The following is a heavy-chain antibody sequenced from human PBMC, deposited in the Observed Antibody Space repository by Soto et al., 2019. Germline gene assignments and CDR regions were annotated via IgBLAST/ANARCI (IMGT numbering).Heavy chain of an antibody. CDR3: AIHPSDFWFDP. V-gene: IGHV4-31*03. CDR2: IYYSGTT. CDR1: GASISSGGYY. J-gene: IGHJ5*02. Sequence: SETLSLTCSVSGASISSGGYYWNWIRQHPGKGLEWIGYIYYSGTTYYNPSLKSRVTISVDTSKNQFSLKLSSVTAADTAVYYCAIHPSDFWFDPWGQGTLVTVSS. D-gene: IGHD2-21*02.